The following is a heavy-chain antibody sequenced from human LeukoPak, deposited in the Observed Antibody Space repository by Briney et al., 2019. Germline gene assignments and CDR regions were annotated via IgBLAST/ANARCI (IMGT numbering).Heavy chain of an antibody. Sequence: PSETLSLTCAVYGGSFSGYYWSWIRQPPGKGLEWIGEINHSGSTNYNPSLKSRVTISGDTSKNQLSLKVSTVTAADTAVYYCARVYSFNWYYMDVWGKGTTVRVSS. J-gene: IGHJ6*03. CDR2: INHSGST. V-gene: IGHV4-34*01. CDR1: GGSFSGYY. CDR3: ARVYSFNWYYMDV. D-gene: IGHD1-1*01.